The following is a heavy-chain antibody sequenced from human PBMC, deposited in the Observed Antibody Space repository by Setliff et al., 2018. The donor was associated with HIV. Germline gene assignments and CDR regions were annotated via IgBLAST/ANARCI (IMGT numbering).Heavy chain of an antibody. J-gene: IGHJ5*02. V-gene: IGHV4-59*11. Sequence: SETLSLTCTVSGGSISSHYWSWIRQPPGKGLEWIGYLYHSGSTYYNPSLKSRVTMSVDTSKNQFSLKLSSVTAADTAVYYCAREGARHYGSGRYHSWFDPWGQGTQVTVSS. CDR1: GGSISSHY. D-gene: IGHD3-10*01. CDR3: AREGARHYGSGRYHSWFDP. CDR2: LYHSGST.